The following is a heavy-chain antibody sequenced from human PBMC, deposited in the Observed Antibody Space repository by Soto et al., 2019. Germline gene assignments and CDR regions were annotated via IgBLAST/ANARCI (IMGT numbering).Heavy chain of an antibody. Sequence: GGSLRLSCSASGFSVSSEYMNWVRQAPGKGLEWVSVIHSGGSAYYAESVKGRVTISRDSSKNTLYLQMSSLRAEDTAVYYCARGRSDWYPLDYWGQGALVTVSS. D-gene: IGHD6-19*01. CDR2: IHSGGSA. J-gene: IGHJ4*02. CDR1: GFSVSSEY. V-gene: IGHV3-53*01. CDR3: ARGRSDWYPLDY.